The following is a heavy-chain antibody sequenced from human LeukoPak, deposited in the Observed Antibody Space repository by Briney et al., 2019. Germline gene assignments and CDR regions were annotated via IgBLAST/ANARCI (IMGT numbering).Heavy chain of an antibody. CDR2: ISSNGGST. V-gene: IGHV3-64*01. Sequence: PGGSLRLSCAASGFTFSSYAMHWVRQAPGKGLEYVSAISSNGGSTSYANSVKGRFTISRDNSKNTLYLQMGSLRAEDMAVYYCARHPQWAEAGSFDYWGQGTLVIVSS. D-gene: IGHD6-13*01. J-gene: IGHJ4*02. CDR1: GFTFSSYA. CDR3: ARHPQWAEAGSFDY.